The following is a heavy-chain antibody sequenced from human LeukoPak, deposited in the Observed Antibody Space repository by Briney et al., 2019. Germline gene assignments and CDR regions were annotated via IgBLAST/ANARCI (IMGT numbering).Heavy chain of an antibody. CDR2: IYDSGTT. D-gene: IGHD5-12*01. J-gene: IGHJ3*02. V-gene: IGHV4-39*01. CDR1: GXSTSSSTDY. Sequence: PSETLSLTCTVSGXSTSSSTDYWDWIRQAPGKGLEWIGNIYDSGTTHYNPSLKSRVTISGDTSKNQFSLKLNSVTAADTAIYYCATHRRSGSGGSENAFEIWGQGTMVTVSS. CDR3: ATHRRSGSGGSENAFEI.